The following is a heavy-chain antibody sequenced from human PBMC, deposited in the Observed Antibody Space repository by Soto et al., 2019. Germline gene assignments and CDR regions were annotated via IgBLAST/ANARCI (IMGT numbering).Heavy chain of an antibody. CDR3: ASPNCSSTSCYKREFDY. Sequence: QVQLVQSGAEVKKPGSSVKVSCKASGGTFSSYAISWARQAPGQGLEWMGGIIPIFGTANYAQKFQGRVTITADESTSTAYMELSSLRSEDTAVYYCASPNCSSTSCYKREFDYWGQGTLVTVSS. D-gene: IGHD2-2*02. CDR1: GGTFSSYA. J-gene: IGHJ4*02. CDR2: IIPIFGTA. V-gene: IGHV1-69*01.